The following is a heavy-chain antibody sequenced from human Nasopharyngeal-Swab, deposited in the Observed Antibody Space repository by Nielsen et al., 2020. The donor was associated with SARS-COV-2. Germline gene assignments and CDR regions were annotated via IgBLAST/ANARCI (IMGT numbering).Heavy chain of an antibody. CDR2: ISGSDYST. CDR3: AKDRDSGDDSDDYYHYYGMDV. V-gene: IGHV3-23*01. Sequence: GGSLRLSCAASGFTFNTYAINWVRQAPGKGLGWVSVISGSDYSTKYADSVKGRFTISRDNSKNTANLQMNSLRAEDTAIYYCAKDRDSGDDSDDYYHYYGMDVWGQGTTVTVSS. D-gene: IGHD5-12*01. J-gene: IGHJ6*02. CDR1: GFTFNTYA.